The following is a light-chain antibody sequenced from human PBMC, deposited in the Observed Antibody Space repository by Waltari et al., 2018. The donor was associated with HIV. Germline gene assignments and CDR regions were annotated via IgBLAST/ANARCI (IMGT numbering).Light chain of an antibody. Sequence: SYVLTQPPSVSVAPGAAATISCGAWNIGGKSVHWYKQQPGQAPVLVTRYNSDRPSRIPDRISGSNSGHTATLTITSVGAGDEATYDCQVWYSSNEHVVFCGGNELTVL. CDR1: NIGGKS. V-gene: IGLV3-21*04. J-gene: IGLJ3*02. CDR3: QVWYSSNEHVV. CDR2: YNS.